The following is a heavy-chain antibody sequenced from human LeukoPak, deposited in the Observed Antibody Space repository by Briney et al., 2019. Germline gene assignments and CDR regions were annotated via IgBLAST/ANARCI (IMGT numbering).Heavy chain of an antibody. CDR2: ISYDGSNK. J-gene: IGHJ3*02. CDR3: ARSSGTMIVVVLGDAFDI. V-gene: IGHV3-30*03. Sequence: PGGSLRLSCAASGFTFSSYGMHWVRQAPGKGLEWVAVISYDGSNKYYADSVKGRFTISGDNSKNTLYLQMNSLRAEDTAVYYCARSSGTMIVVVLGDAFDIWGQGTMVTVSS. CDR1: GFTFSSYG. D-gene: IGHD3-22*01.